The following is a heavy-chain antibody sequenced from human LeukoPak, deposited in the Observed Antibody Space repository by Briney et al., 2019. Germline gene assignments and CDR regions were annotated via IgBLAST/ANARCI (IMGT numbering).Heavy chain of an antibody. V-gene: IGHV3-23*01. CDR2: ISGSGGSI. J-gene: IGHJ6*04. Sequence: GGSLRLSCAASGFTFSSYAMSWVRQAPGKGLEWVSAISGSGGSIYYADSVRGGSTISRDNAKNSLYLQMNSLRAEDTAVYYCAELGITMIGGVWGKGTTVTISS. D-gene: IGHD3-10*02. CDR3: AELGITMIGGV. CDR1: GFTFSSYA.